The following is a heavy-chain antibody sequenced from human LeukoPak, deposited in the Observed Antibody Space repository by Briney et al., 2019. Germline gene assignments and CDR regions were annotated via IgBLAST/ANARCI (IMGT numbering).Heavy chain of an antibody. CDR1: GFTFSGHW. V-gene: IGHV3-21*01. D-gene: IGHD5-24*01. Sequence: GGSLRLSCAASGFTFSGHWMSWVRQAPGKGLEWVSSISSRSSNLYYADSVKGRFAISRDNAKNSLYLQMNSLRAEDTALYYCARDGGVDGYNSYFDYWGQGTLVTVSS. CDR3: ARDGGVDGYNSYFDY. J-gene: IGHJ4*02. CDR2: ISSRSSNL.